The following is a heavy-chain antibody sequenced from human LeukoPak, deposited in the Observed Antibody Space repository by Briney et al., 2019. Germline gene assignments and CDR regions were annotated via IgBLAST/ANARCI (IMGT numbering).Heavy chain of an antibody. D-gene: IGHD6-13*01. CDR2: ISSSGSTI. CDR1: GFTFSDYY. CDR3: ARVNDLYSSSWYLDY. V-gene: IGHV3-11*01. J-gene: IGHJ4*02. Sequence: GGSLRLSCAASGFTFSDYYMSWIRQAPGKGLEWGSYISSSGSTIYYADSVKGRFTISRDNAKKSLYLKMNSLRAEDTAVYYCARVNDLYSSSWYLDYWGQGTLVTVSS.